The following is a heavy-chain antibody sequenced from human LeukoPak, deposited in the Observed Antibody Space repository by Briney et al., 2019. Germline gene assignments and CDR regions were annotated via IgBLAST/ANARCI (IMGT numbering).Heavy chain of an antibody. V-gene: IGHV4-39*01. CDR1: GGSISSSSYY. CDR3: ANKVGYVTAYDH. Sequence: PSETLSLTCTVSGGSISSSSYYWGWIRQPPGKGLEWIGSISYSGSTYYNPSLKSRVTMSVDTSKNQFSLKLTSVTAADTSVYYCANKVGYVTAYDHWGQGTLVTVSS. D-gene: IGHD2-21*02. CDR2: ISYSGST. J-gene: IGHJ4*02.